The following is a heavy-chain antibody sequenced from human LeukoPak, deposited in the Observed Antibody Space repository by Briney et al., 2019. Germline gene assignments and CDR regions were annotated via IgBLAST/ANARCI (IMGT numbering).Heavy chain of an antibody. CDR1: GYTLTGLS. Sequence: GASVKVSCKVSGYTLTGLSMHWVRQAPGQGLQWMGWINSNSGGTKDAQKFRGRVTMTRDTSISTAYMELSRLRSDDTAVYYCARSVEQLANFDHWGQGTLVTVSS. CDR3: ARSVEQLANFDH. CDR2: INSNSGGT. V-gene: IGHV1-2*02. D-gene: IGHD6-19*01. J-gene: IGHJ4*02.